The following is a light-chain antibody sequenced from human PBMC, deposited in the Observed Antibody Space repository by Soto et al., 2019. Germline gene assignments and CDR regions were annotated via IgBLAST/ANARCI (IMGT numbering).Light chain of an antibody. CDR1: QSIGTW. CDR3: QQYSDSSGA. J-gene: IGKJ1*01. Sequence: DIQVAQSPSTLSASVGDRVTISCGTSQSIGTWLAWYHQKPGEAPKLLSFDASTLESGVPSRFSGSGSGTDFTLTISSLQPDDFATYYCQQYSDSSGAVGQGTKVDIK. CDR2: DAS. V-gene: IGKV1-5*01.